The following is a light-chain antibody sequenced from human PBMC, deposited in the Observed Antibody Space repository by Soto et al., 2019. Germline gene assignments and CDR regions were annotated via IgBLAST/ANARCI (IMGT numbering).Light chain of an antibody. CDR1: QSVSRSY. Sequence: EIVLTQSPGTLSLSPGERATLSCRASQSVSRSYLAWYQQKPGQAPRLLIYGASSRATGIQDRFSGSGSGTDFTLTISRLEPEDFAVYYCQQYGSSPYTFGQGTKLEIK. CDR3: QQYGSSPYT. V-gene: IGKV3-20*01. CDR2: GAS. J-gene: IGKJ2*01.